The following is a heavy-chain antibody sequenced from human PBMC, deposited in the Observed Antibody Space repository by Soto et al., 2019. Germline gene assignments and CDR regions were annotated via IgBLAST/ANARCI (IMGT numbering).Heavy chain of an antibody. V-gene: IGHV3-30-3*01. CDR3: ARDWSGPFDY. CDR1: GCTFSSYA. CDR2: ITDGGVNK. Sequence: PGGSLRLSCASSGCTFSSYAMSWVRQAPGRGLEWVSVITDGGVNKYYADSVKGRFTISRDNSKNTLYLQMNSLRAEDTAVYYCARDWSGPFDYWGQGTLVNLSS. J-gene: IGHJ4*02. D-gene: IGHD3-3*01.